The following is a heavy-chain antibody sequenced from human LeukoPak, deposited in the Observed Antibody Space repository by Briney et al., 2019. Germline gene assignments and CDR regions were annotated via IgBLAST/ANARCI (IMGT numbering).Heavy chain of an antibody. D-gene: IGHD6-19*01. CDR3: AAIGYSSGWDTGDWYDP. CDR2: IYSGGST. Sequence: GGSLRLSCAASGFTVSSNYMSWVRQAPGKGLEWVSVIYSGGSTYYADSVKGRFTISRDNSKNTLYLQMNSLRAEDTAVYYCAAIGYSSGWDTGDWYDPWGQGTLVTVSS. V-gene: IGHV3-53*01. J-gene: IGHJ5*02. CDR1: GFTVSSNY.